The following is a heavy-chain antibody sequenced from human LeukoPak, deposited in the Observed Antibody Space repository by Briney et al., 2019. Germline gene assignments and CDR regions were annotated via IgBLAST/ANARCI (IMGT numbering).Heavy chain of an antibody. CDR2: IYYSGST. Sequence: SETLSLTCTVSGGSISSSSYYWGWIRQPPGKGLEWIGRIYYSGSTYYNPSLKSRVTISVDTSKNQFSLKLSSVTAADTAVYYCARGRAKWYYYGSGSYYTSGWYFDYWGQGTLVTVSS. CDR1: GGSISSSSYY. V-gene: IGHV4-39*07. J-gene: IGHJ4*02. D-gene: IGHD3-10*01. CDR3: ARGRAKWYYYGSGSYYTSGWYFDY.